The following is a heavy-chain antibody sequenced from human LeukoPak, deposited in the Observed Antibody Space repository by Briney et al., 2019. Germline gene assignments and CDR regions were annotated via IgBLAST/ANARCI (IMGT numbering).Heavy chain of an antibody. J-gene: IGHJ6*02. CDR3: ARESTTPRLAESPYYYNYGMDV. V-gene: IGHV3-30*04. D-gene: IGHD3-9*01. CDR2: ISYDGSNK. CDR1: GFTFSSYA. Sequence: PGGSLRLSCAASGFTFSSYAMHWVRQAPGKGLEWVAVISYDGSNKYYADSVKGRFTISRDNSKNTLYLQMNSLRAEDTAVYYCARESTTPRLAESPYYYNYGMDVWGQGTTVTVSS.